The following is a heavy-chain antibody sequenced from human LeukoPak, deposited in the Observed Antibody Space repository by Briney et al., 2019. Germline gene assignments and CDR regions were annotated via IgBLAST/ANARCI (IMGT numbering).Heavy chain of an antibody. Sequence: PGGSLRLSCAASGFTFYIYAMNWVRQAPGKGLEWVAAISGSGVSTRDADSVKGRFTISRDNSKNTLYLQMSSLRAEDTAVYYCAKDHMSSPVTYGYSFDSWGQGTLVTVSS. J-gene: IGHJ4*02. CDR3: AKDHMSSPVTYGYSFDS. V-gene: IGHV3-23*01. CDR1: GFTFYIYA. D-gene: IGHD5-18*01. CDR2: ISGSGVST.